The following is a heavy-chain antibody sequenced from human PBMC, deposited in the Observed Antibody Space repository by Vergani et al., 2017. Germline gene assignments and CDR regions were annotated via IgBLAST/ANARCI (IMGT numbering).Heavy chain of an antibody. D-gene: IGHD1/OR15-1a*01. CDR3: ARERGITGTPGDYGMDV. V-gene: IGHV3-21*01. Sequence: EVQLVESGGGLVQPGGSLRLSCAASGFTFSSYSMNWVRQAPGKGLEWVSSISSSSSYIYYADSVKGRFTISRDNAKNSLYLQMNSLRAEDTAVYYCARERGITGTPGDYGMDVWGQGTTVTVSS. J-gene: IGHJ6*02. CDR1: GFTFSSYS. CDR2: ISSSSSYI.